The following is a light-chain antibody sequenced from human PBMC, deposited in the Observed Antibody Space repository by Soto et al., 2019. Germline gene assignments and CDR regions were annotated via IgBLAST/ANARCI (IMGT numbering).Light chain of an antibody. Sequence: ALTQPASVSGSPGQWITISCTGTSRDVGSYNLVSWYQLHPGKAPKLMIYEVSNRPSGISNRFSGSKSDNTASLTISGLQAADEADYYCSSYTTSSTYVFGTGTKVTVL. CDR3: SSYTTSSTYV. V-gene: IGLV2-14*02. J-gene: IGLJ1*01. CDR1: SRDVGSYNL. CDR2: EVS.